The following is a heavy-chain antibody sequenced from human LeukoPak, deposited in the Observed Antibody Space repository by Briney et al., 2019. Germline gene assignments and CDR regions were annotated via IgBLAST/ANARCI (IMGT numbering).Heavy chain of an antibody. CDR2: IIPIFGTA. CDR1: GGTSSSYA. D-gene: IGHD2-2*01. V-gene: IGHV1-69*05. CDR3: ARDRYCSSTSCYHWFDP. J-gene: IGHJ5*02. Sequence: GASVKVSCKASGGTSSSYAISWVRQAPGQGLEWMGGIIPIFGTANYAQKFQGRVTITTDKSTSTAYMELSSLRSEDTAVYYCARDRYCSSTSCYHWFDPWGQGTLVTVSS.